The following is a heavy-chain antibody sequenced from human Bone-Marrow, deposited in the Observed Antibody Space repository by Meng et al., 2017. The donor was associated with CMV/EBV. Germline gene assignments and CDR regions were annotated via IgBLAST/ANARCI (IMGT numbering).Heavy chain of an antibody. CDR3: AGDDAYCGTDCYRPLHH. CDR1: ATLTSYT. Sequence: ATLTSYTISWVRQAPGQGPEWMGRAVPILEIANYAQNFQGRVKITADKYTNTVYMELSSLRSEDTAVYYCAGDDAYCGTDCYRPLHHWGQGTLVTVSS. D-gene: IGHD2-21*02. V-gene: IGHV1-69*04. CDR2: AVPILEIA. J-gene: IGHJ5*02.